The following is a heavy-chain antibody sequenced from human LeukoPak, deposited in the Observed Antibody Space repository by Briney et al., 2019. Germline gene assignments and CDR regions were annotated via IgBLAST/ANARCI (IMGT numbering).Heavy chain of an antibody. CDR3: AKAGGTRITMIVVVKYYFDY. Sequence: GGSLRLSCAASGFTFSSYAMHWVRQAPGKGLEWVAVISYDGSNKYYADSVKGRFTISRDNSKNTLYLQMNSLRAEDTAVYYCAKAGGTRITMIVVVKYYFDYWGQGTLVTVSS. CDR2: ISYDGSNK. CDR1: GFTFSSYA. J-gene: IGHJ4*02. V-gene: IGHV3-30-3*01. D-gene: IGHD3-22*01.